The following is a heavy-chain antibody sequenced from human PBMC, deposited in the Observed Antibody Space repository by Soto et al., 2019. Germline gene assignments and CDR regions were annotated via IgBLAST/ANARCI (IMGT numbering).Heavy chain of an antibody. CDR3: ARENRGVELDYYYGMDV. Sequence: SETLSLTCAVSGGSISSGGYSWSWIRQPPGKGLEWIGYIYHSGSTYYNPSLKSRVTISVDRSKNQFSLKLSSVTAADTAVYYCARENRGVELDYYYGMDVWGQGTTDTVSS. CDR2: IYHSGST. V-gene: IGHV4-30-2*01. CDR1: GGSISSGGYS. J-gene: IGHJ6*02. D-gene: IGHD1-7*01.